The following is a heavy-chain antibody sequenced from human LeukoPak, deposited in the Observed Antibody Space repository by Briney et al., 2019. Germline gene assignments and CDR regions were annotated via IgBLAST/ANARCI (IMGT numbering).Heavy chain of an antibody. CDR1: GGSISSYY. V-gene: IGHV4-59*12. J-gene: IGHJ4*02. CDR3: ARTAGIAVAGTLDY. CDR2: IYYSGST. Sequence: SETLSLTCTVSGGSISSYYWSWIRQPPGKGLEWIGYIYYSGSTNYNPSLKSRVTISVDTSKNQFSLKLSSVTAADTAVYYCARTAGIAVAGTLDYWGQGTLVTVSS. D-gene: IGHD6-19*01.